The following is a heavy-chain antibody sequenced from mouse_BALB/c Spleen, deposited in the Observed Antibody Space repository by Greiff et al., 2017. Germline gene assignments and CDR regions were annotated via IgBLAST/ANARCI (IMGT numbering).Heavy chain of an antibody. CDR2: IYWDDDK. Sequence: QVQLKESGPGILQPSQTLSLTCSFSGFSLSTSGMGVSWIRQPSGKGLEWLAHIYWDDDKRYNPSLKSRLTISKDTSSNQVFLKITSVDTADTATYYCARSSLTGDAMDYWGQGTSVTVSS. D-gene: IGHD4-1*01. CDR3: ARSSLTGDAMDY. J-gene: IGHJ4*01. V-gene: IGHV8-12*01. CDR1: GFSLSTSGMG.